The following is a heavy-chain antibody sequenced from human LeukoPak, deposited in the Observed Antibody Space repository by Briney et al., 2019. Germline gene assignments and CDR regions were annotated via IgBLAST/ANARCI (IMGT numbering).Heavy chain of an antibody. V-gene: IGHV1-18*01. CDR1: GYRFTSYG. CDR3: ARDSTGTFDY. CDR2: ISAYNGNT. D-gene: IGHD1-1*01. J-gene: IGHJ4*02. Sequence: ASVKVSCKASGYRFTSYGISWVRQAPGQGLEWMGWISAYNGNTNYAQKFQGRVTMTRDTSISTAYMELSRLRSDDTAVYYCARDSTGTFDYWGQGTLVTVSS.